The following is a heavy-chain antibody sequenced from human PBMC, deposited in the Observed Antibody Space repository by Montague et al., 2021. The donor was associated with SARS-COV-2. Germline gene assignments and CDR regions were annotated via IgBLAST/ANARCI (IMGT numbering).Heavy chain of an antibody. CDR1: GGSISSSSYY. D-gene: IGHD2-15*01. CDR2: IYYSGST. Sequence: SETLSLTCTVSGGSISSSSYYWGWIRQPPGKGLEWIGSIYYSGSTYYNPSPKSRVTISVDTSKNQLSLKLSSVTAADTALYYCARQEPIVVVVAAARGWFDPWGQGTLVTVSS. V-gene: IGHV4-39*01. CDR3: ARQEPIVVVVAAARGWFDP. J-gene: IGHJ5*02.